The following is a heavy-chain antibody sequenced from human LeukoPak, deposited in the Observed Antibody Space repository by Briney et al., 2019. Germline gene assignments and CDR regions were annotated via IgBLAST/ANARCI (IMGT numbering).Heavy chain of an antibody. D-gene: IGHD2-15*01. CDR1: GFTLSSYA. J-gene: IGHJ4*02. Sequence: PGGSLRLFCAASGFTLSSYAMSWVRQGPGKGLEWVSAISVSGNTYHADSVKGRFTISRDSYKNTLYLQMNSLRAEDAAVYYCAKAPVTTCSGAYCYPFDYWGQGTLVTVSS. CDR3: AKAPVTTCSGAYCYPFDY. V-gene: IGHV3-23*01. CDR2: ISVSGNT.